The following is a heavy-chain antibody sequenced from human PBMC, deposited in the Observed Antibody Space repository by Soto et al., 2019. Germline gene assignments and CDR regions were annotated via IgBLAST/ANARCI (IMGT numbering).Heavy chain of an antibody. D-gene: IGHD1-26*01. CDR1: GFTFSSYA. Sequence: EVQLLESGGGLVQPGGSLRLSCAASGFTFSSYAMSWVRQAPGKGLEWVSGISASGGSAYYADSLKGRFTISRDNSKDTWYEKRNSLRPRGQAEYYCGGGGGWELLRWGEYWGHGTLVTVSS. CDR3: GGGGGWELLRWGEY. J-gene: IGHJ4*01. CDR2: ISASGGSA. V-gene: IGHV3-23*01.